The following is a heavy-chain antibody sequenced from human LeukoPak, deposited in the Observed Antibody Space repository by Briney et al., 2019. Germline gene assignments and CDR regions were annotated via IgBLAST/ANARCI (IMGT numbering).Heavy chain of an antibody. J-gene: IGHJ3*01. V-gene: IGHV3-9*01. D-gene: IGHD3-22*01. CDR3: ARASYYYDTTGLGAVDL. CDR1: GFTFNDHA. Sequence: GGSLRLSCAASGFTFNDHAMYWVRQAPGKGLEWVSGINGSGDNIGYADSVKGRFTISRDDAKNSLFMQMNSLRAEDTALYYCARASYYYDTTGLGAVDLWGQGTMVTVSS. CDR2: INGSGDNI.